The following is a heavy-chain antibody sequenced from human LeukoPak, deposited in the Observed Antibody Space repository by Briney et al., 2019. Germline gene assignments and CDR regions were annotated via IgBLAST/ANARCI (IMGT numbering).Heavy chain of an antibody. CDR3: PRLVRRDGGYLVL. J-gene: IGHJ2*01. D-gene: IGHD3-16*02. CDR1: AGSISAYY. V-gene: IGHV4-59*08. CDR2: TSDSGSS. Sequence: SETLSLTCTVSAGSISAYYWTWIRQPPGKGLEWIGYTSDSGSSNYKSSLKSRVSMSVDTSKRQFSLTLTSVTAADTAVYYCPRLVRRDGGYLVLSGRGSMVTVSS.